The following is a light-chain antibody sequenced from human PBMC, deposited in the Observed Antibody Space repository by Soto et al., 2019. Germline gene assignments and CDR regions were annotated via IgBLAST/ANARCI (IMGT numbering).Light chain of an antibody. Sequence: EIVLTQSPGTLSLSPGERATLSCRASQSVSNNYLAWYQQKPGLAPRLLIYGASNRATGIPDRFSGSGSGTDFTLTISRQEPEDFAVYYCQQYGTSGTFGQGTKVEIK. V-gene: IGKV3-20*01. CDR2: GAS. CDR3: QQYGTSGT. J-gene: IGKJ1*01. CDR1: QSVSNNY.